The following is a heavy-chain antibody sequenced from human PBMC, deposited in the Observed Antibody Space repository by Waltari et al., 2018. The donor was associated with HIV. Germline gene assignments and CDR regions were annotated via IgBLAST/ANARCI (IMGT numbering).Heavy chain of an antibody. Sequence: QVQLVESGGGVVQPGRSLRLSCAASGFTFSSYGLHWVRHAPGKGLEWVAVIWYDGSNKYYADAVKGRFTISRDNSKNTLYLQMNSLRAEDTAMYYCAKSAAAGTELYYYYGMDVWGQGTTVTVSS. V-gene: IGHV3-30*18. D-gene: IGHD6-13*01. CDR2: IWYDGSNK. CDR1: GFTFSSYG. CDR3: AKSAAAGTELYYYYGMDV. J-gene: IGHJ6*02.